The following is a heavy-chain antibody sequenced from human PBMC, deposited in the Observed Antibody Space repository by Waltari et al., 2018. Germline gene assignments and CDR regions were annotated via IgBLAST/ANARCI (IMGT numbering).Heavy chain of an antibody. D-gene: IGHD1-26*01. CDR2: VTSDDKT. J-gene: IGHJ4*02. V-gene: IGHV3-53*01. CDR3: ARDKGVEPTTRFDY. Sequence: EVQLVESGGGLIQPGGSLRLSCAASAFSVRRNDMTWVRQAPGKGLEWLSIVTSDDKTYYADSVKGRFTISRDNSKNTLYLEMSSLTAEDTAVYYCARDKGVEPTTRFDYWGQGTLVTVSS. CDR1: AFSVRRND.